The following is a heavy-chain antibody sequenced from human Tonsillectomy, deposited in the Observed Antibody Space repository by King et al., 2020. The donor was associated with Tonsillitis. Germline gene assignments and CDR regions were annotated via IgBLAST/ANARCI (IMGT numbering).Heavy chain of an antibody. CDR2: ISGSGGST. CDR1: GFTFAGYA. Sequence: VQLVESGGGLVQPGGSLRLSCAASGFTFAGYAMSWVRQAPGKGLECGSAISGSGGSTYYADSVKGRLTISRDNSKNTLYLQMNSLRAEDTAVYYCAKWKGAEWGFDYWGRGTLVTVSS. J-gene: IGHJ4*02. CDR3: AKWKGAEWGFDY. D-gene: IGHD7-27*01. V-gene: IGHV3-23*04.